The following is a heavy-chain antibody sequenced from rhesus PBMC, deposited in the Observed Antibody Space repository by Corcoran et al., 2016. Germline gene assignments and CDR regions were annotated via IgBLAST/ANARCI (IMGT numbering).Heavy chain of an antibody. CDR3: ARRYSGYSRHVDY. CDR2: INSGGGST. J-gene: IGHJ4*01. CDR1: GFTFSSYG. D-gene: IGHD5-24*01. V-gene: IGHV3S5*01. Sequence: EVQLVETGGGLVQPGGSLKLSCAASGFTFSSYGMSWVRQAPGKVLEWVSAINSGGGSTYYADSVKGRFTISRDNSKNTLSLQMNSLRAEDTAVYYCARRYSGYSRHVDYWGQGVLVTVSS.